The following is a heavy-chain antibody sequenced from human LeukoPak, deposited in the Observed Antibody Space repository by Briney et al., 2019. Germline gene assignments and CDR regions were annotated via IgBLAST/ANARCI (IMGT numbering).Heavy chain of an antibody. V-gene: IGHV4-61*02. CDR3: ARGNIVAPDY. CDR1: GGSISSGSYY. J-gene: IGHJ4*02. CDR2: IYTSGST. Sequence: SETLSLTCTVSGGSISSGSYYWSWIRQPAGKGLEWIGRIYTSGSTNYNPSLKSRVTISVDTSKNQFSLKLSSVTAADTAVYYCARGNIVAPDYWGQGTLVTVSS. D-gene: IGHD5-12*01.